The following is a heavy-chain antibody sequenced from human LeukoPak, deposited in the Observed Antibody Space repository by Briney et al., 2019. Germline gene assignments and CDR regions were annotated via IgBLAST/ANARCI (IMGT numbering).Heavy chain of an antibody. D-gene: IGHD6-19*01. CDR1: GFTFSSYA. CDR2: ISGSGGST. V-gene: IGHV3-23*01. CDR3: ATDPAPAVAEEDYYYYYMDV. Sequence: PGGSLRLSCAASGFTFSSYAMSWVRQAPGKGLEWVSAISGSGGSTYYADSVKGRFTISRDNSKNTLYLQMNSLRAEDTAVYYCATDPAPAVAEEDYYYYYMDVWDKGTTVTVSS. J-gene: IGHJ6*03.